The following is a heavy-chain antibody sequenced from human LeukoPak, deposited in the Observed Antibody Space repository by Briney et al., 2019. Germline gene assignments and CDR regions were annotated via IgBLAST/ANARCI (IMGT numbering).Heavy chain of an antibody. CDR1: GGSISSYY. D-gene: IGHD6-13*01. CDR3: ARRVAAAGTLGWFDP. J-gene: IGHJ5*02. CDR2: IYYSGST. Sequence: SETLSLTCTVSGGSISSYYWSWIRRPPGKGLEWIGYIYYSGSTNYNPSLKSRVTISVDTSKNQFSLKLSSVTAADTAVYYCARRVAAAGTLGWFDPWGQGTLVTVSS. V-gene: IGHV4-59*08.